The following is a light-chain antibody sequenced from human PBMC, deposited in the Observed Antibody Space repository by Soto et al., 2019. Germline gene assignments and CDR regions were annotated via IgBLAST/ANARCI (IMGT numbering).Light chain of an antibody. CDR1: SSDVGSYNL. Sequence: QSALTQPASVSGSPGQSITISCTGTSSDVGSYNLVSWYQQRPGKAPKLMIYEVSKRPSGVSNRFSGSTSGNTASLTISGLQAEDEADYSCCSYAGSSTWVFGGGTKLTVL. J-gene: IGLJ3*02. CDR2: EVS. V-gene: IGLV2-23*02. CDR3: CSYAGSSTWV.